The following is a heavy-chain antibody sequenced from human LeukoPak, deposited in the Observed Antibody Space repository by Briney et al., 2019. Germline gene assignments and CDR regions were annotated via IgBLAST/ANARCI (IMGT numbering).Heavy chain of an antibody. V-gene: IGHV3-23*01. Sequence: GGSLRLSCAASGFTFSTYAMSWVRQAPGKGLEWVSAISGSGGSTYYADSVKGRFTISRDNAKNTLYLQMNSLRAEDTAVYYCARGGVLRYFDWSNPNFDYWGQGTLVTVSS. J-gene: IGHJ4*02. CDR1: GFTFSTYA. CDR2: ISGSGGST. CDR3: ARGGVLRYFDWSNPNFDY. D-gene: IGHD3-9*01.